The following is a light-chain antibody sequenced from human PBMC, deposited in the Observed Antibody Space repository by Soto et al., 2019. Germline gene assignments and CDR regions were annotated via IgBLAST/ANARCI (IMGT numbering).Light chain of an antibody. CDR2: EVS. CDR1: SSDVGGYNY. J-gene: IGLJ1*01. CDR3: SSYTSSSTLVV. V-gene: IGLV2-14*01. Sequence: QSALTQPASVSGSPGQSITISCTGTSSDVGGYNYVSWYQQHPVKAPKLMIYEVSNRPSGVSNRFSGSKSCNTASLTISGLQAEDEADYYCSSYTSSSTLVVFGTGTKLTVL.